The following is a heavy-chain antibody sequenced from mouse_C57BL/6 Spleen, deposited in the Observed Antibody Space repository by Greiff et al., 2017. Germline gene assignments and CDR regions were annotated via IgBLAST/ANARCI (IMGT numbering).Heavy chain of an antibody. D-gene: IGHD1-1*01. V-gene: IGHV1-64*01. CDR1: GYTFTSYW. J-gene: IGHJ4*01. CDR2: IHPNSGST. CDR3: ARSKVTTVVAEAMDY. Sequence: QVQLQQPGAELVKPGASVKLSCKASGYTFTSYWMHWVKQRPGQGLEWIGMIHPNSGSTNYNEKFKSKATLTVAKSSSTAYMQLSSLTSEDSAVYDGARSKVTTVVAEAMDYWGQGTSVTVSS.